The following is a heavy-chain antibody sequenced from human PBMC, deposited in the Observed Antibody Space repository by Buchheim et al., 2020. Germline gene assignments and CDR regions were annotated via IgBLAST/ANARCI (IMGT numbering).Heavy chain of an antibody. V-gene: IGHV3-30*02. CDR3: VKDIGDPGAH. D-gene: IGHD1-26*01. J-gene: IGHJ4*02. CDR1: GFTFSSSG. Sequence: QVHLVESGGGVVRPGRSLRLSCAASGFTFSSSGMHWVRQAPGKGLEWVAFISYDGSNKYYVDSVKGRFTISRDISNSTLYLQMNSLRAEDTAMYYCVKDIGDPGAHWGQGTL. CDR2: ISYDGSNK.